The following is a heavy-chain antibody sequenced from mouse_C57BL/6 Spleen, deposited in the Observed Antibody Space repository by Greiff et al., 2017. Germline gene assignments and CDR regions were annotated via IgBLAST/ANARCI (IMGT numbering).Heavy chain of an antibody. J-gene: IGHJ1*03. CDR2: IDPETGGT. CDR1: GYTFTDYE. V-gene: IGHV1-15*01. Sequence: VKLMESGAELVRPGASVTLSCKASGYTFTDYEMHWVKQTPVHGLEWIGAIDPETGGTAYNQKFKGKAILTADKSSSTAYMELRSLTSEDSAVYYCTRFAGFHWYFDVWGTGTTVTVSS. CDR3: TRFAGFHWYFDV.